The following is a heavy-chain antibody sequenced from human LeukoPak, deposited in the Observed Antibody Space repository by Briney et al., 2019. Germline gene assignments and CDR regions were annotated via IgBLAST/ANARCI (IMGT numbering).Heavy chain of an antibody. CDR1: GFTFSDYY. V-gene: IGHV3-11*01. D-gene: IGHD6-13*01. CDR2: ISSSGSTI. J-gene: IGHJ4*02. Sequence: GGSLRLSCAASGFTFSDYYMSWIRQAPGKGLEWVSYISSSGSTIYYADSVKGRFTISRDNAKNSLYLQMNSLRAEDTAVYYCAKGTGYSSSWVITDGTLFDYWGQGTLVTVSS. CDR3: AKGTGYSSSWVITDGTLFDY.